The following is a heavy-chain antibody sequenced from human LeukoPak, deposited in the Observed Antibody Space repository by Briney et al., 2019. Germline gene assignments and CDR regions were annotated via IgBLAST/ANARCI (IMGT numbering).Heavy chain of an antibody. J-gene: IGHJ4*02. CDR1: GYILTELS. CDR2: FDPEDGET. Sequence: GASVKVSCKVFGYILTELSMHWVRQAPGKGLEWMAGFDPEDGETIYAQKFQGRVTMTEDTSTDTAYMELSSLRSEDTAVYYCATMYSYGYVGGYWGQGTLVTVSS. CDR3: ATMYSYGYVGGY. V-gene: IGHV1-24*01. D-gene: IGHD5-18*01.